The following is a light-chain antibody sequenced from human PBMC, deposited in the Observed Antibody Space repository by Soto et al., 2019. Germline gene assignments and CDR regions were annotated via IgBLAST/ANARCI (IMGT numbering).Light chain of an antibody. CDR1: SSDVGRYNY. J-gene: IGLJ1*01. V-gene: IGLV2-8*01. CDR3: SSYVGSNNYV. Sequence: QPVLTQPPSASGSPGQSVTISCIGTSSDVGRYNYVSWYQHHPGKAPKLIIYEVTKRPSGVPDRFSGSKSANTASLTVSGLQADDEADYYCSSYVGSNNYVFGTGTKVTVL. CDR2: EVT.